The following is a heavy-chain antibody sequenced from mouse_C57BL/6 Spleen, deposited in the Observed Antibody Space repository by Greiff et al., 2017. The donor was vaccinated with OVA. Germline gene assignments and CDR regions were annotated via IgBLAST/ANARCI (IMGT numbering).Heavy chain of an antibody. D-gene: IGHD2-3*01. J-gene: IGHJ4*01. V-gene: IGHV5-9-1*02. Sequence: EVHLVESGEGLVKPGGSLKLSCAASGFTFSSYAMSWVRQTPEKRLEWVAYISSGGDYIYYADTVKGRFTISRDNARNTLYLQMSSLKSEDTAMYYCTRDGIYDGYYKAMDYWGQGTSVTVSS. CDR2: ISSGGDYI. CDR3: TRDGIYDGYYKAMDY. CDR1: GFTFSSYA.